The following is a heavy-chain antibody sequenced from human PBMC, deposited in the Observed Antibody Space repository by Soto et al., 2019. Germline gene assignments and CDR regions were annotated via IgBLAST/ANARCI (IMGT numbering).Heavy chain of an antibody. V-gene: IGHV3-23*01. CDR3: AKYNPYGSPTFATV. CDR1: GFTFSNYA. J-gene: IGHJ4*02. D-gene: IGHD4-17*01. Sequence: GGSLRLSCAASGFTFSNYAMTWVREAPGKGLEWVSGISGSADSTYYAASVKGRFTISRDKSKNTLYLQMNSLRGEDTAVYYCAKYNPYGSPTFATVWGQGTLVTVSS. CDR2: ISGSADST.